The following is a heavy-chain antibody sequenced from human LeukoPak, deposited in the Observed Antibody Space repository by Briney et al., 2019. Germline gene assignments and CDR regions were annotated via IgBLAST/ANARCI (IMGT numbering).Heavy chain of an antibody. CDR2: VRNKDNSYTT. CDR1: GFTSSDYN. D-gene: IGHD1-1*01. Sequence: PGGSLRLSCAPSGFTSSDYNMDWVRHSPEKGLEWFGRVRNKDNSYTTEYAASVKGRFTITRDDSKNSLYLQMNSLKTEDTAVYYCAGSRRGSVFDIWGLGTMVTVSS. V-gene: IGHV3-72*01. CDR3: AGSRRGSVFDI. J-gene: IGHJ3*02.